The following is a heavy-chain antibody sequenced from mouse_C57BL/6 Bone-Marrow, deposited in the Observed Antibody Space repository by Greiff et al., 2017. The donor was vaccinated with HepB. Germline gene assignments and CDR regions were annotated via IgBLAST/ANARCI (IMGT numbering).Heavy chain of an antibody. J-gene: IGHJ2*01. CDR3: APLLRYPLDY. Sequence: EVQLQQSGPELVKPGASVKISCKASGYTFTDYYMNWVKQSHGKSLEWIGDINPNNGGTSYNQKFKGKATLTVDKSSSTAYMELRSLTSEDSAVYYCAPLLRYPLDYWGQGTTLTVSS. D-gene: IGHD1-1*01. CDR2: INPNNGGT. CDR1: GYTFTDYY. V-gene: IGHV1-26*01.